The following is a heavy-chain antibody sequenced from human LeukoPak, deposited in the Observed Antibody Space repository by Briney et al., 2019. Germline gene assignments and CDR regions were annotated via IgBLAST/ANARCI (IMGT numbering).Heavy chain of an antibody. D-gene: IGHD1-26*01. Sequence: GGSLRLSCAASGFTFSSYWMSWVRQAPGKGLEWVANIKQDGSEKYYVDSVKGRFTISRDNAKNSLYLQMNSLRAEDTAVYYCAKGGIVGAIDYWGQGTLVTVSS. CDR3: AKGGIVGAIDY. J-gene: IGHJ4*02. CDR1: GFTFSSYW. V-gene: IGHV3-7*01. CDR2: IKQDGSEK.